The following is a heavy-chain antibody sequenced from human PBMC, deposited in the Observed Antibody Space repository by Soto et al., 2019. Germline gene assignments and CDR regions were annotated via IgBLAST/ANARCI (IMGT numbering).Heavy chain of an antibody. CDR1: GGSFSGYY. J-gene: IGHJ5*02. CDR3: ARRGRIRERYFDP. D-gene: IGHD1-1*01. Sequence: SETLSLTCAVYGGSFSGYYWSWIRQPPGKGLEWIGEINHSGSTNYNPSLKSRVTISVDTSKNQFSLKLSSVTAADTAVYYCARRGRIRERYFDPWGQGTVVTVSS. V-gene: IGHV4-34*01. CDR2: INHSGST.